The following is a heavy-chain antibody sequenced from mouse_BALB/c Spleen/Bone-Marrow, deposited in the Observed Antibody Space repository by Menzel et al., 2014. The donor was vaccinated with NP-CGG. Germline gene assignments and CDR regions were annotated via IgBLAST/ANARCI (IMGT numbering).Heavy chain of an antibody. J-gene: IGHJ4*01. D-gene: IGHD1-1*01. CDR2: ISYSGST. CDR1: GDSITSGY. Sequence: VQLQQSGPSLVKPSQTLSLTCSVTGDSITSGYWNWIRKFPGNKLEYMGYISYSGSTYYNPSLKRRISITRDTSKNQYYLQLNSVTTEDTATYYCARILLRSYAMDYWGQGTSVTVSS. V-gene: IGHV3-8*02. CDR3: ARILLRSYAMDY.